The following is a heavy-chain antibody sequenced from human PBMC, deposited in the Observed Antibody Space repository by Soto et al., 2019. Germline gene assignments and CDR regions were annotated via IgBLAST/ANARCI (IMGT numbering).Heavy chain of an antibody. CDR2: INPSGGST. V-gene: IGHV1-46*03. J-gene: IGHJ6*03. CDR3: AREILELELRGGYYYMDV. Sequence: ASVKVSCKASGYTFTSYYMHWVRQAPGQGLEWMGIINPSGGSTSYAQKFQGRVTMTRDTSTSTVYMELSSLRSEDTAVYYCAREILELELRGGYYYMDVWGKGTTVTVSS. D-gene: IGHD1-7*01. CDR1: GYTFTSYY.